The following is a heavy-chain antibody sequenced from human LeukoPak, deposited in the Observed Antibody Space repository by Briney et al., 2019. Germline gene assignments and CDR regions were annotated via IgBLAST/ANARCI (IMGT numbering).Heavy chain of an antibody. CDR1: GYTFTSYS. CDR3: ARESRTVQMATSIHGHWFDP. J-gene: IGHJ5*02. CDR2: IRTSNGNT. V-gene: IGHV1-18*01. D-gene: IGHD5-24*01. Sequence: ASVKVSCKASGYTFTSYSITWVRQTPGQGLEWMGWIRTSNGNTNYAQKLQGRVTMTTDTSTSTAYMELRSLRSDDTAVYYCARESRTVQMATSIHGHWFDPWGQGTLVTVSS.